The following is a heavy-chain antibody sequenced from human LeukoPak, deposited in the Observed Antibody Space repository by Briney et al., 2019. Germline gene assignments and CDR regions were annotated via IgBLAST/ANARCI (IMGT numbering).Heavy chain of an antibody. CDR2: IHSSGTT. D-gene: IGHD3-10*01. V-gene: IGHV4-61*02. Sequence: SETLSLTCTDSGGSISSGSYYWSWIRQPAGKGLEWIGRIHSSGTTNYNPALKSRVTMSIDRTKNQLSLNLSSVTAADTAVYYCAKPSNYYGSATDAFDFWGQGTMVTVSS. J-gene: IGHJ3*01. CDR1: GGSISSGSYY. CDR3: AKPSNYYGSATDAFDF.